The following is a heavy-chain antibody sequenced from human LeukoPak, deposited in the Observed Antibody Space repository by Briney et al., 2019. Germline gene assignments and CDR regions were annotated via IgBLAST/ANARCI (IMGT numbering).Heavy chain of an antibody. J-gene: IGHJ4*02. CDR3: ARGLSTAMVEYYFDY. CDR2: IIPIFGTA. CDR1: GGTFSSYA. V-gene: IGHV1-69*13. Sequence: ASVKVSCKASGGTFSSYAISWVRQAPGQGLEWMGGIIPIFGTANYAQKFQGRVTITADESTSTAYMELSSLRSEDTAVYYCARGLSTAMVEYYFDYWGQGTLVTVSS. D-gene: IGHD5-18*01.